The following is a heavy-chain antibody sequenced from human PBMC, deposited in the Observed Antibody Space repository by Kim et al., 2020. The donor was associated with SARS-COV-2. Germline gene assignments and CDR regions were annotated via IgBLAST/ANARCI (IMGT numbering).Heavy chain of an antibody. D-gene: IGHD3-10*01. CDR3: ARTKGVQGVIDDFDY. V-gene: IGHV3-30*04. J-gene: IGHJ4*02. CDR2: ISYDGSNK. Sequence: GGSLRLSCAASGFTFSSYAMHWVRQAPGKGLEWVAVISYDGSNKYYADSVKGRFTISRDNSKNTLYLQMNSLRAEDTAVYYCARTKGVQGVIDDFDYWGQGTLVTVSS. CDR1: GFTFSSYA.